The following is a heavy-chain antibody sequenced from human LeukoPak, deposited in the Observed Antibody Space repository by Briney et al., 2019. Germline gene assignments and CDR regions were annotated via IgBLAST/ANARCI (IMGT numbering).Heavy chain of an antibody. CDR1: GGSIRTSGNY. J-gene: IGHJ4*02. CDR2: IYYSGTT. V-gene: IGHV4-31*03. D-gene: IGHD2-8*01. Sequence: PSQTLSLTCTVSGGSIRTSGNYWSWIRHHPGKGLEWMGCIYYSGTTCDSPSLKSRLTVSVDTSKNQFFLDLTSVTAADTAVYYCARLVYGNGWQIDYWGRGTLVTVSS. CDR3: ARLVYGNGWQIDY.